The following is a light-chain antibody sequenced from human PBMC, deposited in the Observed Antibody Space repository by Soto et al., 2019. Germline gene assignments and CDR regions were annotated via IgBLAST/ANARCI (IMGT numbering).Light chain of an antibody. CDR2: GAS. CDR1: QSISDSY. CDR3: QQYGSSYPWT. Sequence: EIVLTQSPGTLSLSPGERATLSCRASQSISDSYVAWYQQKPGQAPRLLIYGASRRATGIPDRFSGSGSGTDFTLTIRRLEPEDFAVYYCQQYGSSYPWTFGQGTKVDIK. V-gene: IGKV3-20*01. J-gene: IGKJ1*01.